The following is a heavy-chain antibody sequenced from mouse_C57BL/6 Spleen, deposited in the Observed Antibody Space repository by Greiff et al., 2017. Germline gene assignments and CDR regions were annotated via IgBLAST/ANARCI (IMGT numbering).Heavy chain of an antibody. J-gene: IGHJ4*01. D-gene: IGHD1-1*01. V-gene: IGHV5-4*03. Sequence: EVKLVESGGGLVKPGGSLKLSCAASGFTFSSYAMSWVRQTPEKRLEWVATISDGGSYTYYPDNVKGRFTISRDNAKNNLYLQMSHLKSEDTAMYYCARALFITTVVATDYAMDYWGQGTSVTVSS. CDR3: ARALFITTVVATDYAMDY. CDR1: GFTFSSYA. CDR2: ISDGGSYT.